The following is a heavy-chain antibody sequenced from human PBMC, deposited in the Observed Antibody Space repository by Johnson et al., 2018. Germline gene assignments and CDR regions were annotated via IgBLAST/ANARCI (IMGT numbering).Heavy chain of an antibody. D-gene: IGHD4/OR15-4a*01. Sequence: VQLVQSGGGVVRPGGSLILSCAASGFIFDNYAMSWVRQGPGQGLEWVSGINWNGGRTGYADTVKGRFTISRYNAENTLFLRMNSLTPEETALDYCARDGADAFEIWGQGTMVTVFS. V-gene: IGHV3-20*04. CDR1: GFIFDNYA. CDR3: ARDGADAFEI. CDR2: INWNGGRT. J-gene: IGHJ3*02.